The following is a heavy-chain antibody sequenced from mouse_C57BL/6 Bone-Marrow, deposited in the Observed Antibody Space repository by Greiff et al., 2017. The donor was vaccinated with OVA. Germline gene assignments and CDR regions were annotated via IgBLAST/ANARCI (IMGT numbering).Heavy chain of an antibody. J-gene: IGHJ4*01. CDR1: GYAFTSYL. Sequence: VQLQQSGAELVRPGTSVKVSCKASGYAFTSYLIEWVKQRPGQGLEWIGVIDPGSGGTNYNEKFKGKATLTADKSSSTAYMQLSSLTSEDSAVDFCASASKLEAMDYWGQGTSVTVSS. D-gene: IGHD3-1*01. V-gene: IGHV1-54*01. CDR2: IDPGSGGT. CDR3: ASASKLEAMDY.